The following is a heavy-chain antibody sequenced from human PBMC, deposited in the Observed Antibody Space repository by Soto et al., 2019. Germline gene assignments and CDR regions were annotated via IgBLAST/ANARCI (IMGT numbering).Heavy chain of an antibody. V-gene: IGHV1-69*13. Sequence: GASVKVSCKASGGTFSSYAISWVRQAPGQGLEWMGGIIPIFGTANYAQKFQGRVTITADESTSTAYMELSSLRSEDTAVYYCARDRDSHLGWFGELSPWFDPWGQGTLVTVSS. CDR3: ARDRDSHLGWFGELSPWFDP. CDR2: IIPIFGTA. J-gene: IGHJ5*02. D-gene: IGHD3-10*01. CDR1: GGTFSSYA.